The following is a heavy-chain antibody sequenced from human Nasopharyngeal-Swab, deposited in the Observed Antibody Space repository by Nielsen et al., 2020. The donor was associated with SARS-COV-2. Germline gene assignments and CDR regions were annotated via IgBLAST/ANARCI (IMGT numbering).Heavy chain of an antibody. Sequence: GESLKISCTASGFTFSTYAISWVRQAPGKGLEWVSQIDVDGRRTTYADSVKGRFTISRDNAKNTLYLQMNSLRAEDTAVYYCVRGGLGTGLENWGQGTLVTVSS. CDR2: IDVDGRRT. D-gene: IGHD1-14*01. V-gene: IGHV3-74*01. J-gene: IGHJ4*02. CDR1: GFTFSTYA. CDR3: VRGGLGTGLEN.